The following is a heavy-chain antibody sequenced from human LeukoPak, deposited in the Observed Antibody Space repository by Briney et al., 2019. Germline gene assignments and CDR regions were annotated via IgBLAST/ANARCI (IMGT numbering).Heavy chain of an antibody. V-gene: IGHV3-7*03. CDR3: AKLSSTVTTSGYFDY. D-gene: IGHD4-11*01. J-gene: IGHJ4*02. Sequence: GGSLRLSCAASGFTFSSYWMSWVRQAPGKGLEWVANIKQDGSEKYYVDSVKGRFTISRDNAKNSLYLQMNSLRAEDMALYYCAKLSSTVTTSGYFDYWGQGTLVTVSS. CDR2: IKQDGSEK. CDR1: GFTFSSYW.